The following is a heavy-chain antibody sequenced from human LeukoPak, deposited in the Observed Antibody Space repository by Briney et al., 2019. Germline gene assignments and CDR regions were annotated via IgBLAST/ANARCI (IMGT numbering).Heavy chain of an antibody. J-gene: IGHJ4*02. CDR3: ARRGEGIVALDY. V-gene: IGHV4-38-2*02. CDR2: IYHSGSA. D-gene: IGHD5-12*01. Sequence: PSETLSLTCTVSGYSINTGSYWAWIRQPPGQGLEYIASIYHSGSAYYNPSLRSRVTILVDTSKNQFSLKLSSVTAADTAVYFCARRGEGIVALDYWGQGTLVTVSS. CDR1: GYSINTGSY.